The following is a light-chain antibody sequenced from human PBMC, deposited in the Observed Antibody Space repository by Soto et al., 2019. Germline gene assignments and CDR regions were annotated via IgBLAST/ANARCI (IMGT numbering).Light chain of an antibody. CDR1: SGDVGSYNL. J-gene: IGLJ1*01. V-gene: IGLV2-23*01. CDR2: EGS. Sequence: QSVLTHPASVSGSPGQSITISLTGGSGDVGSYNLVSWYQQHPGKAPKLMIYEGSKRPSGVSNRFSGSKSGNTASLTISGLQAEDEADYYCCSYAGSSTYVFGTGTKVTVL. CDR3: CSYAGSSTYV.